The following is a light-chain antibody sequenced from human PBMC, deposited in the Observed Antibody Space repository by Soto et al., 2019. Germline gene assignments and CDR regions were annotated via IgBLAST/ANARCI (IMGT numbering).Light chain of an antibody. CDR2: DAS. CDR3: QQRSNCPRT. V-gene: IGKV3-11*01. CDR1: QSVSNY. Sequence: EIVLTQSPATLSLSPGETATLPCRASQSVSNYLAWYQQKPGQAPRLLIYDASNLATGIPARFSGSGSGTDFTLPISSLEPEDVAVYYCQQRSNCPRTFGQGTKREIK. J-gene: IGKJ2*02.